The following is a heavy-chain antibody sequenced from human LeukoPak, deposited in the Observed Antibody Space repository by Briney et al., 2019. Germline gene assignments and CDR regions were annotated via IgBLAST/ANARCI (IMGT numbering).Heavy chain of an antibody. J-gene: IGHJ4*02. Sequence: GGSLRLSCAASGFTVSSNYMTWVRQAPGKGLEWVSVIYSGGSTYYADSVKGRFTISRDNSQNTLFHQMNSLRTEDTAVYYCSSGGNSVFDYWGQGTLVTVSS. CDR1: GFTVSSNY. CDR2: IYSGGST. CDR3: SSGGNSVFDY. V-gene: IGHV3-53*01. D-gene: IGHD4-23*01.